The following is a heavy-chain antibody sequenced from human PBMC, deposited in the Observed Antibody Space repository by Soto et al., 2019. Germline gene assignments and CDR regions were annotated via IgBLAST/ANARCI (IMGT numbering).Heavy chain of an antibody. CDR3: ARGAIVVPAAIDYYYYYMDV. V-gene: IGHV1-18*01. Sequence: ASVKVSCKASGYTFTSYGISWVRQAPGQGLEWMGWISAYNGNTNYAQKLQGRVTMTTDTSTSTAYMELRSLRSDDTAVYYCARGAIVVPAAIDYYYYYMDVWGKGTTVTVSS. J-gene: IGHJ6*03. CDR1: GYTFTSYG. D-gene: IGHD2-2*02. CDR2: ISAYNGNT.